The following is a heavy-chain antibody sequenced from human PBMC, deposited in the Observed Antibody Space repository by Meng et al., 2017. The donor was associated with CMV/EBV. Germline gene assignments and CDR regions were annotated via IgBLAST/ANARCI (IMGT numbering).Heavy chain of an antibody. V-gene: IGHV1-69*05. D-gene: IGHD1-26*01. CDR1: GGTFSSYA. CDR2: IIPIFGTA. CDR3: AIRDGLEEPPDY. Sequence: VKVSCKASGGTFSSYAISWVRQAPGQGLEWMGGIIPIFGTANYAQKFQGRVTITTDESTSTAYMELSSLRSEDTAVYYCAIRDGLEEPPDYWGQGTLVTVSS. J-gene: IGHJ4*02.